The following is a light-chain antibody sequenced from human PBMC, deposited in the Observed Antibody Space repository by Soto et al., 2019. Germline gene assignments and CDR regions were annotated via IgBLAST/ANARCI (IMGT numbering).Light chain of an antibody. J-gene: IGLJ2*01. CDR3: AAWDDSLNGHLV. CDR1: SSNIGRYT. Sequence: QSVLTQPPSASGTPRRRVTISCSGGSSNIGRYTVNWYQQLPGTAPKLLMYNNNQRPSGVPDRFSGYKSGTSASLAISGLQSEDETDYYCAAWDDSLNGHLVFGGGTKLTVL. CDR2: NNN. V-gene: IGLV1-44*01.